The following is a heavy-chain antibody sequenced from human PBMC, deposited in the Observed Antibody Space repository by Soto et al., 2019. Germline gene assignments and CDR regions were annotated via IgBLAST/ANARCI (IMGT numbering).Heavy chain of an antibody. CDR2: INPNSGGT. CDR3: ARVAKVRGTRFAFDI. V-gene: IGHV1-2*04. Sequence: QVQLVQSGAEVKKPGASVKVSCKASGYTFTGYYMHWVRQAPGQGLEWMGWINPNSGGTNYAQKFQGWVTMPRDTSISTAYMELSRLRSDDTAVYYCARVAKVRGTRFAFDIWGQGTMVTVSS. J-gene: IGHJ3*02. D-gene: IGHD3-10*01. CDR1: GYTFTGYY.